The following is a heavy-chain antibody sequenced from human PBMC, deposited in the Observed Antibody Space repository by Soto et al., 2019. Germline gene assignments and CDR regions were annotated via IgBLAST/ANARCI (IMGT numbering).Heavy chain of an antibody. CDR1: DGSFTDYF. V-gene: IGHV4-34*01. CDR3: ARGPYDDGNSGYM. Sequence: PSETLSVTCAVNDGSFTDYFRSWIRPIPGKGLEWIGESTHTGTSNYNPSLTSRVTISVDTSKSRFSLKLTSVTAADTGVYFCARGPYDDGNSGYM. J-gene: IGHJ6*03. D-gene: IGHD1-26*01. CDR2: STHTGTS.